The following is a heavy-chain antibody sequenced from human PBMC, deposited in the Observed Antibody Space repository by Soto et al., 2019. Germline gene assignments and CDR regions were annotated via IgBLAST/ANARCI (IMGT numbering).Heavy chain of an antibody. CDR2: IYHSGST. V-gene: IGHV4-30-2*01. CDR3: AREGGFLDRRSAFDI. Sequence: SETLSLTCAVSGGSISSGGYSWSWIRQPPGKGLEWIGYIYHSGSTYYNPSLKSRVTISVDRSKNQFSLKLSSVTAADTAVYYCAREGGFLDRRSAFDIWGQGTMVTVSS. J-gene: IGHJ3*02. D-gene: IGHD3-3*01. CDR1: GGSISSGGYS.